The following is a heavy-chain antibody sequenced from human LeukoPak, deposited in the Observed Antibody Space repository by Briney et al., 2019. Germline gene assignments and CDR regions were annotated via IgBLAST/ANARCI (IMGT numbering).Heavy chain of an antibody. CDR1: GFTFSSYG. CDR3: AAESAAGLGY. D-gene: IGHD6-13*01. V-gene: IGHV3-30*03. CDR2: ISYDGSNK. Sequence: PGGSLTLSCAASGFTFSSYGVHWVRQAPGKGREWVAVISYDGSNKYYADSVKGRFTISRDNSKNTLYLQMNSLRAEDTAVYYCAAESAAGLGYWGQGTLVTVSS. J-gene: IGHJ4*02.